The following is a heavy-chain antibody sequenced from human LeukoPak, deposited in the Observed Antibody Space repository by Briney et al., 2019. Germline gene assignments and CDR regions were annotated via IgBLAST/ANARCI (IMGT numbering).Heavy chain of an antibody. CDR3: ARRDSSSWGFDY. Sequence: PGGSLRLSCAASGFTFSSYGMHWVRQAPGKGLEWVAVIWYDGSNKYYVDSVKGRFTISRDNSKNTLYLQMNSLRAEDTAVYYCARRDSSSWGFDYWGQGTLVTVSS. J-gene: IGHJ4*02. CDR1: GFTFSSYG. CDR2: IWYDGSNK. D-gene: IGHD6-13*01. V-gene: IGHV3-33*01.